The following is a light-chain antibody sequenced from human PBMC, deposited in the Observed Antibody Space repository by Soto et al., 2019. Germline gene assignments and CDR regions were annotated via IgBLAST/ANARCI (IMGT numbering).Light chain of an antibody. V-gene: IGKV3-20*01. J-gene: IGKJ1*01. CDR2: GAS. Sequence: EIVLTQSPGTLSLSPGERATLSCRASQSVRSSYLAWYQQKPGQAPRLLIYGASSRATGIPVRFSGSGSGTDFTLTISRLEPEDFALYYCQQYGSSRTFGHGTKVEIK. CDR1: QSVRSSY. CDR3: QQYGSSRT.